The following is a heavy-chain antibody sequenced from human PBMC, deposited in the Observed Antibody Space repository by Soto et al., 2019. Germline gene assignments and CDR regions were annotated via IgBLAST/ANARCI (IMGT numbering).Heavy chain of an antibody. CDR1: GYTFTGYF. Sequence: GASVKVSCKAAGYTFTGYFMHRVRQAPGQGLEWMGWINPNSGATKYAQKFQGRVTLSRDTSISTAYMELSGLRSDDTAVYYCARGGGTILAPLPWGQGTLVTVSS. J-gene: IGHJ5*02. CDR3: ARGGGTILAPLP. V-gene: IGHV1-2*02. D-gene: IGHD3-3*01. CDR2: INPNSGAT.